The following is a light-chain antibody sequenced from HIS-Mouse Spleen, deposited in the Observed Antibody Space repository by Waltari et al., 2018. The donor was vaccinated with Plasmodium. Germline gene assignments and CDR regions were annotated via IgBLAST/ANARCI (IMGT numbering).Light chain of an antibody. J-gene: IGKJ4*01. CDR2: AAS. V-gene: IGKV1-39*01. CDR3: QQSYSTLLLT. CDR1: QSISSY. Sequence: DIQMTQSPSPLSASVGDRVTITCRASQSISSYLNWYQQKPGKAPKLLIYAASSLQSGVPSRFSGSGSGTDFTLTISSLQPEDFATYYCQQSYSTLLLTFGGGTKVEIK.